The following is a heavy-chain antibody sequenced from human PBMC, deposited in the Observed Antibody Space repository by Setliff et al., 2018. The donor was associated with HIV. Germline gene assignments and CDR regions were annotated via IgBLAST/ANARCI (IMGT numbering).Heavy chain of an antibody. CDR1: GLTFSNLW. CDR3: ATDVPYSGGALNN. D-gene: IGHD2-21*01. J-gene: IGHJ3*02. Sequence: GGSLRLSCAVSGLTFSNLWMMWVRQGPGKGPEWVGRIKSKYHGGTADYAASVKGRFTISRADSKNTVYLQMHGLKIEDTALYYCATDVPYSGGALNNWGQGTVVTVSS. V-gene: IGHV3-15*01. CDR2: IKSKYHGGTA.